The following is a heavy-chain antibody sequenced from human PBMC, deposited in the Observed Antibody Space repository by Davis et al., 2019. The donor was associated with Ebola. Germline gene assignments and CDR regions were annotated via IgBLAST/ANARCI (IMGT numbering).Heavy chain of an antibody. CDR1: GYGFADYW. J-gene: IGHJ4*02. V-gene: IGHV5-51*01. D-gene: IGHD3-22*01. CDR3: ARQESLYGSSDY. Sequence: KVSCKGSGYGFADYWIAWVRQTPGKGREWMGVMYAGDSDTRYSPSFEGQVTISVDRSITTAYLHWNSLKASDTGIYYCARQESLYGSSDYWGQGTLVTVSS. CDR2: MYAGDSDT.